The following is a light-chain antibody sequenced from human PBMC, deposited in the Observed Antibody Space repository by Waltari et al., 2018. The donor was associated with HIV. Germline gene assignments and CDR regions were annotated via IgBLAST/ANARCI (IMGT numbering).Light chain of an antibody. Sequence: QSVLTQPPSVSGAPGQRVTISCSGSSSHIGAGFAVHWYQHPPGTAPKLLIYNNFNRPSGVPDRFSGSKSGTSASLAITGLQAEDEADYYCQSYDSTLTGVFGGGTKLTVL. J-gene: IGLJ3*02. V-gene: IGLV1-40*01. CDR1: SSHIGAGFA. CDR2: NNF. CDR3: QSYDSTLTGV.